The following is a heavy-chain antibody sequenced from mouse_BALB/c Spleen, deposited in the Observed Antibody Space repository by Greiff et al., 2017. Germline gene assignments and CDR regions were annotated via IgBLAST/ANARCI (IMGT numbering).Heavy chain of an antibody. CDR3: TREGNWFAY. D-gene: IGHD2-1*01. V-gene: IGHV5-6-4*01. J-gene: IGHJ3*01. CDR2: ISSGGSYT. Sequence: EVKVEESGGGLVKPGGSLKLSCAASGFTFSSYTMSWVRQTPEKRLEWVATISSGGSYTYYPDSVKGRFTISRDNAKNTLYLQMSSLKSEDTAMYYCTREGNWFAYWGQGTLVTVSA. CDR1: GFTFSSYT.